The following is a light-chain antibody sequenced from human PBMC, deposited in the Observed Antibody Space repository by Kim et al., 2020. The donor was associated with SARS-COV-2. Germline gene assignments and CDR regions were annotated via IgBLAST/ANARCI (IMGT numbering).Light chain of an antibody. CDR3: QQYGSSPLYA. CDR2: GAS. J-gene: IGKJ2*01. CDR1: QSVSSSY. V-gene: IGKV3-20*01. Sequence: PGEREARACRARQSVSSSYLAWYQQKPGQAPRLLIYGASSRDTGIPDRFSGSGSGADFTLTINRLEPEDFAVYYCQQYGSSPLYAFGQGTKLEI.